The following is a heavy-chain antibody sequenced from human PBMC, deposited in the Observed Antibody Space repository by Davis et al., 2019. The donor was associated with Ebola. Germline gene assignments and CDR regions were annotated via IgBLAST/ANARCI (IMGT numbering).Heavy chain of an antibody. J-gene: IGHJ5*02. CDR1: GFTFSSYS. V-gene: IGHV3-21*04. CDR2: ISSSSSYI. Sequence: PGGSLRLSCAASGFTFSSYSMNWVRQAPGKGLEWVSSISSSSSYIYYADSVKGRFTISRDNSKNTLYLQMSSLRAEDTAVYYCATGETYYYESSGYYNSWGQGTLVTVSS. D-gene: IGHD3-22*01. CDR3: ATGETYYYESSGYYNS.